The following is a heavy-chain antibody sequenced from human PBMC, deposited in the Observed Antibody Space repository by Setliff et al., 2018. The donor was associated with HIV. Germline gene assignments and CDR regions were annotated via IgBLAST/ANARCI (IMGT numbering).Heavy chain of an antibody. Sequence: GASVKVSCKASGYTFTSYAIHWVRQAPGQRLEWMGWINACNGNTKYSQEFQGRVTITRDTSASTAYMELRSLKSEDMDVYYCARGATYYNFWTAPSPIDYWGQGTPVTVSS. J-gene: IGHJ4*02. V-gene: IGHV1-3*03. D-gene: IGHD3-3*01. CDR2: INACNGNT. CDR3: ARGATYYNFWTAPSPIDY. CDR1: GYTFTSYA.